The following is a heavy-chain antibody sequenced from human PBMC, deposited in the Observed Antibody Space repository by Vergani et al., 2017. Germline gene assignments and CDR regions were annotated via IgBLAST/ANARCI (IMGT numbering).Heavy chain of an antibody. D-gene: IGHD2-15*01. Sequence: QVQLVQSGAEVKKPGSSVKVSCKASGGTFSSYAISWVRQAPGQGLEWMGRIIPILGTANYAQKFQGRVTITADESTSTAYMELSSLRSEDTAVYYCARGGYCSGGSCYGYYYYYMDVWGKGTTVTVSS. J-gene: IGHJ6*03. V-gene: IGHV1-69*11. CDR1: GGTFSSYA. CDR3: ARGGYCSGGSCYGYYYYYMDV. CDR2: IIPILGTA.